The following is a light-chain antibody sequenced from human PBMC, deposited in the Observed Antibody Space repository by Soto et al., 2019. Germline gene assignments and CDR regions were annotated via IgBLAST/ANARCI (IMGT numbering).Light chain of an antibody. CDR1: SNDVGCYNY. CDR2: EVS. CDR3: SSYTTSSTYV. J-gene: IGLJ1*01. Sequence: QSVLTQPASVSGSPGQSITISCTGTSNDVGCYNYVSWYQQHLGKAPKLMIYEVSNRLSGISNRFSGSKSGNTASLTISGLQSEDEADYYCSSYTTSSTYVFGTGTKVTVL. V-gene: IGLV2-14*01.